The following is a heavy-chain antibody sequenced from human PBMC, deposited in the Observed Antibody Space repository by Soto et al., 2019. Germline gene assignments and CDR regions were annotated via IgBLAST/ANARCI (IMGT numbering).Heavy chain of an antibody. J-gene: IGHJ4*02. D-gene: IGHD4-17*01. CDR1: GFTFSSYA. V-gene: IGHV3-23*01. Sequence: EVQLLESGGGLVQPGGSLRLSCAASGFTFSSYAMSWVRQAPGKGLEWVSAISGSGGSTYYADSVKGRFTISRDNSKNTLYLQMNNLKAEDTAVYYCITDPGEYENFWGQGTLVTVSS. CDR3: ITDPGEYENF. CDR2: ISGSGGST.